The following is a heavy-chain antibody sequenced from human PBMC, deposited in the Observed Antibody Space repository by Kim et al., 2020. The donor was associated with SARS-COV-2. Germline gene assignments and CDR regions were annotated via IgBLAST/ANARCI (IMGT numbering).Heavy chain of an antibody. J-gene: IGHJ3*02. D-gene: IGHD1-1*01. CDR3: ATERGAIDI. V-gene: IGHV1-46*01. CDR1: GYTFTSYY. Sequence: ASVKVSCKASGYTFTSYYMHWVRQAPGQGLEYMGIIIPSSGSTTYAQKFQGRLTITSDTSTSTLYMDLTSLISEDTAVYYCATERGAIDIWGQGTTVIVS. CDR2: IIPSSGST.